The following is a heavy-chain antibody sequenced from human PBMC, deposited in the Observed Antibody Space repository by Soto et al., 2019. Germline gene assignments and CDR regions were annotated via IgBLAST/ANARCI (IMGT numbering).Heavy chain of an antibody. J-gene: IGHJ6*02. D-gene: IGHD1-1*01. CDR3: ARGGKERFRGSGMDV. CDR1: GDKFSTYA. Sequence: QVQLVQSGAEVRTPGSSVRVACKDSGDKFSTYAINWVRQVPGQGLEWLGGIITFFGAAMYAQKFQGRVTITAAESATTAYMELSSLRSEDTAAYYYARGGKERFRGSGMDVWGQGTTVTVSS. V-gene: IGHV1-69*01. CDR2: IITFFGAA.